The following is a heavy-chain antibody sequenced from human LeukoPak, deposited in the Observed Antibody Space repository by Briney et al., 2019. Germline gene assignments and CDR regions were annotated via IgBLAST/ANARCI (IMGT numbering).Heavy chain of an antibody. Sequence: SETLSLTCAVSGGSISSGGYSWSWIRQPPGKGLDWIGYIYHSGSTYYNPSLKSRVTISVDRSKNQFSLKLSSVTAADTAVYYCASGLGEAGTTHYYYYGMDVWGQGTTVTVSS. CDR1: GGSISSGGYS. CDR3: ASGLGEAGTTHYYYYGMDV. V-gene: IGHV4-30-2*01. J-gene: IGHJ6*02. CDR2: IYHSGST. D-gene: IGHD6-13*01.